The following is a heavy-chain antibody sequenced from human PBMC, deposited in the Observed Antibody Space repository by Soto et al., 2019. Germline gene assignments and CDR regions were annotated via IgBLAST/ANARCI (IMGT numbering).Heavy chain of an antibody. J-gene: IGHJ4*02. Sequence: QVQLVQSGAEVKKPGASVKVSCKASGYTFTSYGISWVRQAPGQGLEWMGWISAYNGNTKNAQKLQGRVTMTTDTXXXXXXXXXXXLXXDDTAVXYCARDSPPVDYWGQGTLVTVSS. CDR1: GYTFTSYG. V-gene: IGHV1-18*01. CDR2: ISAYNGNT. CDR3: ARDSPPVDY.